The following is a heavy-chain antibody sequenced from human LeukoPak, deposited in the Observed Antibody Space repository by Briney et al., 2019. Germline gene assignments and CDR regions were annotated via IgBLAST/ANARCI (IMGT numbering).Heavy chain of an antibody. Sequence: GASVKVSCKASGYTFTSYAMHWVRQAPGQRLEWMRWINAGNGNTKYSQAFQGRVTITRDTSASPAYMELSSLRAEDTAVYYCARGALEMATMAMDYWGQGTLATVSS. CDR1: GYTFTSYA. V-gene: IGHV1-3*03. J-gene: IGHJ4*02. D-gene: IGHD5-24*01. CDR3: ARGALEMATMAMDY. CDR2: INAGNGNT.